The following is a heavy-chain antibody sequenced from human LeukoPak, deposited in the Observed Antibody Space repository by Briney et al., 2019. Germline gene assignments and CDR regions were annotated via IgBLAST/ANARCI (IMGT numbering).Heavy chain of an antibody. J-gene: IGHJ6*02. V-gene: IGHV3-21*01. Sequence: PGGSLRLSRAASGFTFSSYSMNWVRQAPGKGLEWVSSISSSSSYIYYADSVKGRFAISRDNAKNSLYLQMNSLRAEDTAVYYCARDLGSGCSGSYGNGCYYGMDVWGQGTTVTVSS. CDR3: ARDLGSGCSGSYGNGCYYGMDV. CDR1: GFTFSSYS. CDR2: ISSSSSYI. D-gene: IGHD3-10*02.